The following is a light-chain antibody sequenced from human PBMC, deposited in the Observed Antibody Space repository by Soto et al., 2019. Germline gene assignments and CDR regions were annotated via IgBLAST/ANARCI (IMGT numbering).Light chain of an antibody. CDR1: QSVSSSY. CDR3: QQYDSSPKYN. V-gene: IGKV3-20*01. J-gene: IGKJ2*01. Sequence: EIVLTQSPGTLSLSPGERATLSCRASQSVSSSYLAWYQHKPGQAPRLLIYGASSRAAGIPDRFSGSGSGTDFTLTISRLEPEDFAVYYCQQYDSSPKYNFGQGTKLEIK. CDR2: GAS.